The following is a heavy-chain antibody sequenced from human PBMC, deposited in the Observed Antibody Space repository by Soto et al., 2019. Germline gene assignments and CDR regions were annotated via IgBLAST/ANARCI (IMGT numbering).Heavy chain of an antibody. CDR2: IIPIFGTA. Sequence: QVQLVQSGAEVKKPGSSVKVSCKASGGTFSSYAISWVRQAPGQGLEWMGGIIPIFGTANYAQKFQGRVTITAEKSTSTAYRGLSRLRSEDTAGSYCATSTGYYDSRGDWGEGTLVTVSS. J-gene: IGHJ4*02. V-gene: IGHV1-69*14. CDR3: ATSTGYYDSRGD. CDR1: GGTFSSYA. D-gene: IGHD3-22*01.